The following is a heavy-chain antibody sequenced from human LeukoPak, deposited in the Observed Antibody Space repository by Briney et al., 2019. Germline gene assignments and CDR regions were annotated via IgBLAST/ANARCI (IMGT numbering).Heavy chain of an antibody. V-gene: IGHV3-74*01. J-gene: IGHJ3*02. D-gene: IGHD3-10*01. CDR2: INTDGSST. CDR3: ARTHAGFDAFDI. Sequence: PGGSLRLSCAASGFTFGSYWMHWVRQIPGKGLVWVSRINTDGSSTNYADSAKGRFTISRANAKNSLYLQMNSLRAEDTAVYYCARTHAGFDAFDIWGQGTMVTVSS. CDR1: GFTFGSYW.